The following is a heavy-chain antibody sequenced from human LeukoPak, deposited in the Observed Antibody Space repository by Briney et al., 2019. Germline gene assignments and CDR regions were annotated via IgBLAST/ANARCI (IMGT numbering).Heavy chain of an antibody. CDR3: ARVPGYSSSWSYFDY. J-gene: IGHJ4*02. V-gene: IGHV3-30-3*01. CDR1: GFTFSSYA. Sequence: GGSLRLSCAASGFTFSSYAMHWVRQAPGKGLEWVAVISYDGSNKYYADSVKGRFSISRDNSKDTLYLQMNSLRAEDTAVYYCARVPGYSSSWSYFDYWGQGTLVTVSS. CDR2: ISYDGSNK. D-gene: IGHD6-13*01.